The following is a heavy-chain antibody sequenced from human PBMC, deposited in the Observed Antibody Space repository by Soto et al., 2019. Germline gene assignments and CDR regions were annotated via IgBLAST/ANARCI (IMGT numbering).Heavy chain of an antibody. D-gene: IGHD4-17*01. V-gene: IGHV3-30*03. Sequence: QPGGSLRLSCAASGFTFSSYGMHWVRQAPGKGLEWVAVISYDGSNKYYADSVKGRFTISRDNSKNTLYLQMNSLRAEDTAVYYCARDNDYGDKNAFDIWGQGTMVTVSS. CDR2: ISYDGSNK. J-gene: IGHJ3*02. CDR1: GFTFSSYG. CDR3: ARDNDYGDKNAFDI.